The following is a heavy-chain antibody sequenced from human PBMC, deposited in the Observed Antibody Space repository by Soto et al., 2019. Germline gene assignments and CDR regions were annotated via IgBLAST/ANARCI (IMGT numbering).Heavy chain of an antibody. CDR2: INAGNGNT. D-gene: IGHD3-22*01. V-gene: IGHV1-3*01. J-gene: IGHJ4*02. Sequence: ASVKVSCKASGYTFTSYAMHWVRQAPGQRLEWMGWINAGNGNTKYSQKFQGRVTITRDTSASTAYMELSSLRSEDTAVYYCARASRKSITMTTGTFDYWGQGTLVTVSS. CDR3: ARASRKSITMTTGTFDY. CDR1: GYTFTSYA.